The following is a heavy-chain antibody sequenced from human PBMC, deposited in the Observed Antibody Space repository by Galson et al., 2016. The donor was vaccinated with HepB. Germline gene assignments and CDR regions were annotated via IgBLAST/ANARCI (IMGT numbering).Heavy chain of an antibody. V-gene: IGHV1-69*13. CDR3: ARDRTYGVNSYFDY. CDR2: IIPIFDTP. D-gene: IGHD4-23*01. CDR1: GGTFNIYS. Sequence: SVKVSCKASGGTFNIYSINWVRQAPGQGLEWMGGIIPIFDTPKYARTFQGRVTITADESTSTAYMELSSLISEDTAVYYCARDRTYGVNSYFDYWGQGTLVTVSS. J-gene: IGHJ4*02.